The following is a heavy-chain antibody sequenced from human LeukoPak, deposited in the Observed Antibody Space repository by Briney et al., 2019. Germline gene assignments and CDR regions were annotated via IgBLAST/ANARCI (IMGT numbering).Heavy chain of an antibody. J-gene: IGHJ4*02. CDR1: GFTFSHSW. V-gene: IGHV3-7*03. CDR2: IKEDGSSQ. CDR3: AKEGRSLQTY. Sequence: GGSLRLSCVASGFTFSHSWMTWVRQAPGKGLEWVGHIKEDGSSQNYADSVKGRFTISRDNAKNSLYLQMNSLRVEDTAVYYCAKEGRSLQTYWGQGTLVTVSS. D-gene: IGHD5-24*01.